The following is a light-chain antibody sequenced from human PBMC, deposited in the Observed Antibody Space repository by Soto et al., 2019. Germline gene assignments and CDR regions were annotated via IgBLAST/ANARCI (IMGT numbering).Light chain of an antibody. J-gene: IGKJ4*01. CDR1: QSVSTN. CDR2: GAS. CDR3: QQYDIGSA. V-gene: IGKV3-15*01. Sequence: EIVMTQSPATLSVSPGERATLSCRASQSVSTNLAWYQQKPGQAPRLLIYGASTRATGIPARFSGSGSGTEFTLTISSLQSEDFAVYYCQQYDIGSAFGGWTKVEIK.